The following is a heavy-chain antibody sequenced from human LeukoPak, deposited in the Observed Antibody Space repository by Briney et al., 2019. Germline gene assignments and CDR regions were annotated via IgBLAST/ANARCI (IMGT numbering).Heavy chain of an antibody. D-gene: IGHD3-16*01. Sequence: PGGSLRLSCSASGFTVSGTHMSWVGQAQGKGLEWVSAMYTGGTTYYADSVTGRVTVFTDTSKNTLFLHMNSLRAEDTAVYSCAKDEATSGGGLASWGQGTLVTVSS. CDR3: AKDEATSGGGLAS. CDR2: MYTGGTT. CDR1: GFTVSGTH. J-gene: IGHJ5*01. V-gene: IGHV3-53*01.